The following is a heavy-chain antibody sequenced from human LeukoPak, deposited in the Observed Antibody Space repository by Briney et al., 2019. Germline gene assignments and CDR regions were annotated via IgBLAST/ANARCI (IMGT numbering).Heavy chain of an antibody. CDR1: GFTFSSYD. CDR3: ARGEGWTYSHEYFHP. V-gene: IGHV3-23*01. J-gene: IGHJ1*01. Sequence: PGGALRLSCAASGFTFSSYDMTWVRQAPGRGLEGVSSIRPSGDNTYYGDSVKGRFTISRDNSKNTVYLQMNNMRVDDTAVYYCARGEGWTYSHEYFHPWGQGTVVTVSS. CDR2: IRPSGDNT. D-gene: IGHD2-15*01.